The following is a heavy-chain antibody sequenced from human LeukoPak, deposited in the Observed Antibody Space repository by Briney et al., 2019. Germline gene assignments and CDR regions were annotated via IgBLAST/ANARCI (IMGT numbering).Heavy chain of an antibody. Sequence: ASVTVSCKASGYTFTSYGISWVRQAPGQGPEWMGWISAYNGNTNYAQKLQGRVTMTTDTSTSTAYMELRSLRSDDTAVYYCARGTMVRGVICWFDPWGQGTLVTVSS. CDR2: ISAYNGNT. J-gene: IGHJ5*02. V-gene: IGHV1-18*04. CDR3: ARGTMVRGVICWFDP. CDR1: GYTFTSYG. D-gene: IGHD3-10*01.